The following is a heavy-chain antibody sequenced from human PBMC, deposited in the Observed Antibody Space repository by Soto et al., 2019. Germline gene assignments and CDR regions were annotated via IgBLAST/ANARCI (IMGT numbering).Heavy chain of an antibody. CDR1: GGSISSYY. Sequence: SETLSLTCTVSGGSISSYYWSWIRQPPGKGLEWIGYIYYSGSTNYNPSLKSRVTISVDTSKNQFSLKLSSVTAADTAVYYCASSLHLGELSLYQFDYWGQGTLVTVSS. CDR2: IYYSGST. D-gene: IGHD3-16*02. J-gene: IGHJ4*02. V-gene: IGHV4-59*08. CDR3: ASSLHLGELSLYQFDY.